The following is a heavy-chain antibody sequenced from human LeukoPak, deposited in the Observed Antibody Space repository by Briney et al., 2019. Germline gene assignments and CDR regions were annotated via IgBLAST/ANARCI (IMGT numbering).Heavy chain of an antibody. V-gene: IGHV3-23*01. CDR3: AKGTYSGYGAAFDI. D-gene: IGHD5-12*01. Sequence: GGSLRLSCAASGFTFSSYAMSWVRQAPGKGLEWVSAISGSGGSTYYADSVKGRFTISGDNSKNTLYLQMDSLRAEDTAVYYCAKGTYSGYGAAFDIWGQGTMVTVSS. CDR2: ISGSGGST. CDR1: GFTFSSYA. J-gene: IGHJ3*02.